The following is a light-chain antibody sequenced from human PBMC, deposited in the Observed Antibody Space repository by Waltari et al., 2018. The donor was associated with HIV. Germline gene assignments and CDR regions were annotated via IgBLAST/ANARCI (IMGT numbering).Light chain of an antibody. CDR1: SVRTYY. J-gene: IGLJ3*02. V-gene: IGLV3-19*01. Sequence: SSELTQDPAVSVALGQTVRITCQGDSVRTYYASWYQQKPGQAPVLVFYGTNNRPSGIPDRFSGSISGDTASLTITRAQAEDEADYYCNSRDDIGHWFFGAGTKVTVL. CDR3: NSRDDIGHWF. CDR2: GTN.